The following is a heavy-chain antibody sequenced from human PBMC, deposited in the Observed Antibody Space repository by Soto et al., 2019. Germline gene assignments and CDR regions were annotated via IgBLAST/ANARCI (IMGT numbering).Heavy chain of an antibody. CDR1: GFNFKKFA. V-gene: IGHV3-23*01. D-gene: IGHD6-19*01. CDR2: ISCCGGSA. J-gene: IGHJ4*02. Sequence: EVQLLESGGGVVQPGGSLRLSCVASGFNFKKFAMAWVRQAAGEGLEWVSGISCCGGSASYADSVKGRFSIARDDSKNRVSLQLKSLRVEDTAQYYCAKADGQQWLIPHLDNWGQGTLVTVS. CDR3: AKADGQQWLIPHLDN.